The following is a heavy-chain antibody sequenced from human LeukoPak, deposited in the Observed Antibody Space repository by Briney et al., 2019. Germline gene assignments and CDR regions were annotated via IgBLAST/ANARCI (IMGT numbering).Heavy chain of an antibody. V-gene: IGHV3-23*01. J-gene: IGHJ4*02. Sequence: GGSLRLSCAASGFTFSSYGMSWVRQAPGKGLEWVSDISGSGGSTYYADSVKGRFTISRDNSKNTLYLQMNSLRAEDTAVYYCARATYYYDSSGGVDYWGQGTLVTVSS. CDR2: ISGSGGST. CDR1: GFTFSSYG. CDR3: ARATYYYDSSGGVDY. D-gene: IGHD3-22*01.